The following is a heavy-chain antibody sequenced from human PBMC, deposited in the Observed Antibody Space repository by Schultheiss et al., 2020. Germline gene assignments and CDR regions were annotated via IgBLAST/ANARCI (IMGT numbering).Heavy chain of an antibody. CDR3: ARSGSYYNGYFDY. Sequence: SVKVSCKASGGTFSSYAISWVRQAPGQGLEWMGGIIPIFGIANYAQKFQGRVTITADKSTSTAYMELSSLRSEDTAVYYCARSGSYYNGYFDYWGQGTLVTGSS. J-gene: IGHJ4*02. D-gene: IGHD3-10*01. CDR1: GGTFSSYA. V-gene: IGHV1-69*17. CDR2: IIPIFGIA.